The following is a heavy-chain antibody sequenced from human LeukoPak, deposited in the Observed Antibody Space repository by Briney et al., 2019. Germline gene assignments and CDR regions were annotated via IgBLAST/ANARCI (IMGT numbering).Heavy chain of an antibody. D-gene: IGHD7-27*01. V-gene: IGHV3-23*01. CDR3: ARGSRRVELGTRGSGAFDI. CDR1: GFTFSSYA. CDR2: ISGSGGST. Sequence: GGSLRLSCAASGFTFSSYAMSWVRQAPGKGLEWVSAISGSGGSTYYADSVKGRFTISRDNSKNTLYLQMNSLRAEDTAVYYCARGSRRVELGTRGSGAFDIWGQGTMVSVST. J-gene: IGHJ3*02.